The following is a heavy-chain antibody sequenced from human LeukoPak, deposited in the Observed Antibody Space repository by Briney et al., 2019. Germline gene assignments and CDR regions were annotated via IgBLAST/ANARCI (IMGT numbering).Heavy chain of an antibody. CDR2: ISNGGDYT. D-gene: IGHD2-15*01. CDR1: GFTFSTYA. Sequence: GGSLRLSCAAPGFTFSTYAMTWVRQAPGKGLEWVSGISNGGDYTYYADSVKGRFIISRDNSKNTLYLQMNSLRADDTAVYHCAKEKKSGGWPIDYWGQGALVTVSS. J-gene: IGHJ4*02. CDR3: AKEKKSGGWPIDY. V-gene: IGHV3-23*01.